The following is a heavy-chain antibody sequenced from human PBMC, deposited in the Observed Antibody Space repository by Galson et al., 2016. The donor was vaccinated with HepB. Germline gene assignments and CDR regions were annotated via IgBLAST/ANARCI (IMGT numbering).Heavy chain of an antibody. CDR3: ARATTYYGPGTYFDAYDI. CDR1: GITFSSYA. V-gene: IGHV3-23*01. Sequence: AASGITFSSYAMSWVRQAPGKGLEWVSTLSSSDDSYYADSVKGRFTISRDNSKNTLYLQMNSLRAEDTAVYYCARATTYYGPGTYFDAYDIWGQGTMVTVSS. J-gene: IGHJ3*02. D-gene: IGHD3-10*01. CDR2: LSSSDDS.